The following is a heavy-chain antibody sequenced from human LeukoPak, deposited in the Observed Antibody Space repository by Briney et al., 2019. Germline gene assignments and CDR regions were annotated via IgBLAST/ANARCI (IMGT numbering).Heavy chain of an antibody. J-gene: IGHJ4*02. V-gene: IGHV3-13*01. D-gene: IGHD5-18*01. CDR2: IGTAGDT. CDR3: ARGLGYTTGTEVFDY. CDR1: GFTFSSYD. Sequence: GGSLRLSCAASGFTFSSYDMHWVRQATGQGLEWVSAIGTAGDTYYPGSVKGRFTISRDDAKNSLYLQMNSLRAGDTAVYYCARGLGYTTGTEVFDYWGQGTLVTVSS.